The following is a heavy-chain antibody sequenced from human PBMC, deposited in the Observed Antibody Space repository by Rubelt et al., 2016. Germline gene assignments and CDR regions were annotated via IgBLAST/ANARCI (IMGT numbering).Heavy chain of an antibody. CDR3: AKDNGPGSPYYGMDV. CDR1: GFTFSSYA. J-gene: IGHJ6*02. CDR2: ISYDGSNK. Sequence: SLRLSCVASGFTFSSYAMHWVRQAPGKGLEWVAVISYDGSNKYFADSVKGRFTNSRDNSKNTLYLEMNSLGAADTDVYYCAKDNGPGSPYYGMDVWGQGTTVTVSS. D-gene: IGHD3-10*01. V-gene: IGHV3-30*04.